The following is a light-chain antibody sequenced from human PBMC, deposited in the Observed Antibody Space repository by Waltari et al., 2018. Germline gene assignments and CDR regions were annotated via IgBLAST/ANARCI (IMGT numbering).Light chain of an antibody. CDR1: PSISSW. J-gene: IGKJ2*01. V-gene: IGKV1-5*03. CDR3: QQYNSFPYT. Sequence: DIQMTPSPSTLSASLGDSVTITCRASPSISSWLAWYQQKPGKAPKLLIYKASSLESGVPSRFSGSGSGTEFTLTISSLQPDDFATYYCQQYNSFPYTFGQGTKLEIK. CDR2: KAS.